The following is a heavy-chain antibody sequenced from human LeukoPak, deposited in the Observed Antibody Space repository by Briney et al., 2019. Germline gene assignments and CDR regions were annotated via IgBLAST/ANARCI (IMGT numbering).Heavy chain of an antibody. D-gene: IGHD2-15*01. CDR3: ARGESPRYCSGGSCYDYYGMDV. Sequence: SQTLSLTCAISGDSVSSDSAAWNWIRQSPSRGLECLGRTYYRSKWYTDYAVSVKSPITINPVTSQDQFSLQLYSVTPDDTAVYYCARGESPRYCSGGSCYDYYGMDVWGQGTTVTVSS. J-gene: IGHJ6*02. CDR1: GDSVSSDSAA. V-gene: IGHV6-1*01. CDR2: TYYRSKWYT.